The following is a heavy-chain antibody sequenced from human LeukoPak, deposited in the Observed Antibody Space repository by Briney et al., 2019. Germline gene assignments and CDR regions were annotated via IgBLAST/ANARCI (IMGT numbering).Heavy chain of an antibody. J-gene: IGHJ6*03. CDR1: GYRFTSYW. Sequence: RGESLKISCKGSGYRFTSYWIGWVRQMPGKGLEWMGIIYPGDSDTRYSPSFQGQVTISADKSISTAYLQWSSLKASDTAMYYCARHIGANQLPGNYYYYYMDVWGKGTTVTVSS. D-gene: IGHD2-2*01. CDR3: ARHIGANQLPGNYYYYYMDV. CDR2: IYPGDSDT. V-gene: IGHV5-51*01.